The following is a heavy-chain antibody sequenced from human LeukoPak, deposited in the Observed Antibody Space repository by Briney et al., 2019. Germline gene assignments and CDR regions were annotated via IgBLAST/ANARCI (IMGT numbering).Heavy chain of an antibody. CDR3: ATDRGYCSTATCYTQGNYFDY. Sequence: GGSLRLSCAASGFTFRSYAMSWVRQAPGKGLEWVSAISGSGGDTFYAHSVKGRFTISRDESKNTLYLQMHSLRGEDTAVYYCATDRGYCSTATCYTQGNYFDYWGQGTLVTVSS. CDR1: GFTFRSYA. V-gene: IGHV3-23*01. J-gene: IGHJ4*02. D-gene: IGHD2-2*02. CDR2: ISGSGGDT.